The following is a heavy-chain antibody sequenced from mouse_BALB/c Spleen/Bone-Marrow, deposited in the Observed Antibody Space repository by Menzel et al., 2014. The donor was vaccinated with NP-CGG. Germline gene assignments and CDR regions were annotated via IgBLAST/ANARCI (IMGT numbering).Heavy chain of an antibody. D-gene: IGHD2-2*01. J-gene: IGHJ3*01. CDR1: GYTFTDYN. CDR3: ARKGLYYRYEGFAY. V-gene: IGHV1-18*01. Sequence: SGPELVKPGASVKIPCKASGYTFTDYNMDWVKQSHGKSLGWIGHINPNNAGTIYNQKFKGKATLTVDKSSSTAYMELRSLTSEDTAVYYCARKGLYYRYEGFAYWGQGTLVTVSA. CDR2: INPNNAGT.